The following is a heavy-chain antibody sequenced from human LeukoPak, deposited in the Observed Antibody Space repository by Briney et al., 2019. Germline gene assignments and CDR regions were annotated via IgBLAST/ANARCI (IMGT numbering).Heavy chain of an antibody. V-gene: IGHV4-34*01. J-gene: IGHJ4*02. D-gene: IGHD1-26*01. CDR2: INHSGSTNYNPST. Sequence: SETLSLTCAVYGGSFSGYYWSWIRQPPGKGLEWIGEINHSGSTNYNPSTNYNPSLKSRVTISVDTSKNQFSLKLSSVTAADTAVYYCARDVGATPGYFDYWGQGTLVTVSS. CDR1: GGSFSGYY. CDR3: ARDVGATPGYFDY.